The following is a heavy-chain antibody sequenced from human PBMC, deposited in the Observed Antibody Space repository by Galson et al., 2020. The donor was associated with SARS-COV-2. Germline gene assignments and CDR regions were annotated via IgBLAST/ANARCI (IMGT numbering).Heavy chain of an antibody. J-gene: IGHJ6*03. V-gene: IGHV1-69*05. CDR2: IIPIFGTA. D-gene: IGHD3-22*01. CDR1: GGTFSSYA. CDR3: ARLNYYDSSGYLSYYYMDV. Sequence: ASVKVSCKASGGTFSSYAISWVRQAPGQGLEWMGGIIPIFGTANYAQKFQGRVTITTDESTSTAYMGLSSLRSEDTAVYYCARLNYYDSSGYLSYYYMDVWGKGTTVTVSS.